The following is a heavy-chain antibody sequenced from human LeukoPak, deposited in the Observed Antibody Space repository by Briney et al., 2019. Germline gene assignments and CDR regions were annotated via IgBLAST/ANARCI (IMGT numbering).Heavy chain of an antibody. J-gene: IGHJ4*02. Sequence: SETLSLTCAVYGGSFSGYCWSWIRQPPGKGLEWIGEINHSGSTNYNPSLKSRVTISVDTSKNQFSLKLSSVTAADTAVYYCARRGSGSYYKTFDYWGQGTLVTVSS. V-gene: IGHV4-34*01. CDR1: GGSFSGYC. CDR3: ARRGSGSYYKTFDY. D-gene: IGHD3-10*01. CDR2: INHSGST.